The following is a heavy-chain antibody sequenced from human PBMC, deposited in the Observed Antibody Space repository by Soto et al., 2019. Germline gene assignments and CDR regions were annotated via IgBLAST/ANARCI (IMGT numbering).Heavy chain of an antibody. J-gene: IGHJ4*01. V-gene: IGHV4-59*01. CDR1: GGSMRNVY. Sequence: SATLSLACTVSGGSMRNVYWSWIRQPPGKRLEWIGFIFHSGNAKYNPSLKSRVTISIDTYKSQFSMSLDSVTAADTDVYFCARAHAPTLPFDYWGLGTLVTVS. CDR2: IFHSGNA. D-gene: IGHD2-15*01. CDR3: ARAHAPTLPFDY.